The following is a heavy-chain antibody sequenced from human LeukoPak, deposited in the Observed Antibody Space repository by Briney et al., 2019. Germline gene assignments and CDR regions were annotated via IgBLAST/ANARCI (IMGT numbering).Heavy chain of an antibody. CDR3: AKDLLLVPAAKIDY. J-gene: IGHJ4*02. V-gene: IGHV3-30*02. CDR1: GFTFSSYG. D-gene: IGHD2-2*01. CDR2: IRYDGSNK. Sequence: PGGSLRLSCAASGFTFSSYGMHWVRQAPGKGLEWVAFIRYDGSNKYYADSVKGRFTISRDNSKNTLYLQMNSLRAEDTAVYYCAKDLLLVPAAKIDYWGQGTLVTVSS.